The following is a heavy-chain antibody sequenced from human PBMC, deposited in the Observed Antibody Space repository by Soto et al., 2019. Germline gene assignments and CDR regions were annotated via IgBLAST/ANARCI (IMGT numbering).Heavy chain of an antibody. CDR1: GFTFSSYW. CDR3: AREACSGGNCFYFGPDY. V-gene: IGHV3-74*01. D-gene: IGHD2-15*01. J-gene: IGHJ4*02. CDR2: INSDGSST. Sequence: GGSLRLSCAASGFTFSSYWMHWVRQAPGKGLVWVSRINSDGSSTSYADSVKGRFTISRNNAKNTLYLQMNSLRAEDTAVYYCAREACSGGNCFYFGPDYWGQGTLVTVSS.